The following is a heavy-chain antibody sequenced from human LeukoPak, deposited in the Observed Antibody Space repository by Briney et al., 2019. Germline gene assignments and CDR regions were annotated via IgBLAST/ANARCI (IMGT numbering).Heavy chain of an antibody. CDR2: FDPEDGET. CDR3: APIRGGSGSYLRPHYYGMDV. J-gene: IGHJ6*02. V-gene: IGHV1-24*01. Sequence: GASVKVSCKVSGYTLTELSMHWVRQAPGKGLEWMGGFDPEDGETIYAQKFQGRVTMTEDTSTDTAHMELSSLRSEDTAVYYCAPIRGGSGSYLRPHYYGMDVWGQGTTVTVSS. D-gene: IGHD3-10*01. CDR1: GYTLTELS.